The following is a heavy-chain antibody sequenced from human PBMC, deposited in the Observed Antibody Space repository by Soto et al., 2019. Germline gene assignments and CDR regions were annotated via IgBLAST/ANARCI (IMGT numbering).Heavy chain of an antibody. J-gene: IGHJ6*03. CDR3: ARVTRKDFWSGYSPSYYYYYMDV. D-gene: IGHD3-3*01. Sequence: SETLSLTCTVSGGSISSYYWSWIRQPPGKGLEWIGYIYYSGSTNYNPSLKSRVTISVDTSKNQFSLKLSSVTAADTAVYYCARVTRKDFWSGYSPSYYYYYMDVWGKGTTVTVSS. V-gene: IGHV4-59*01. CDR1: GGSISSYY. CDR2: IYYSGST.